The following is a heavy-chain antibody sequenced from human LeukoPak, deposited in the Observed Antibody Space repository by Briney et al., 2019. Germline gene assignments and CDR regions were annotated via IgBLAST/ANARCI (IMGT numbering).Heavy chain of an antibody. CDR3: GRGLSRYTSSLGY. CDR2: NNRHGSST. V-gene: IGHV3-74*01. Sequence: AGPLRLSCAAPGFTLNSYWMHWLRQAPAKELLWVSRNNRHGSSTSYADSVRGRFSISRDNAKNTLYLQMNSVRAEDTAVYYCGRGLSRYTSSLGYWGQGTLVTV. J-gene: IGHJ4*02. CDR1: GFTLNSYW. D-gene: IGHD6-6*01.